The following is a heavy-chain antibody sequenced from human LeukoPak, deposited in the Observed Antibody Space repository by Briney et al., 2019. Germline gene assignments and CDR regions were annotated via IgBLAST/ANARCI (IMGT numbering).Heavy chain of an antibody. CDR2: INPNSGGT. J-gene: IGHJ5*02. Sequence: ASVKVSCKASGYTFTTYDINWVRQATGQGLEWMGWINPNSGGTNYAQKFQGRVTMTRDTSISTAYMELSRLRSDDTAVYYCARRLVGATVSWFDPWGQGTLVTVSS. V-gene: IGHV1-2*02. CDR1: GYTFTTYD. CDR3: ARRLVGATVSWFDP. D-gene: IGHD1-26*01.